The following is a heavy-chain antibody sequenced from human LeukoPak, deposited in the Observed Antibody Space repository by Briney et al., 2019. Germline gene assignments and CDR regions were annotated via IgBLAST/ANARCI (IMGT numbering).Heavy chain of an antibody. Sequence: GGSLRLSCAASGFTFSDYYMSWIRQAPGNGLEWVSYISSSGSTIYYADSVKGRFTISRDNAKNSLYLQMNSLRAEDTAVYYCARDRHYYDSSGPAGSYFDYWGQGTLVTVSS. J-gene: IGHJ4*02. CDR2: ISSSGSTI. CDR1: GFTFSDYY. CDR3: ARDRHYYDSSGPAGSYFDY. D-gene: IGHD3-22*01. V-gene: IGHV3-11*04.